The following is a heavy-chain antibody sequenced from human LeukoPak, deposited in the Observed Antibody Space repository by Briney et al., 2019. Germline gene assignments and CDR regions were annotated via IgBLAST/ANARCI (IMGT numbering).Heavy chain of an antibody. D-gene: IGHD3-22*01. CDR1: GGSFSGYY. CDR3: AGQRRRITMIVVVRNAFDI. V-gene: IGHV4-34*01. J-gene: IGHJ3*02. CDR2: INHSGST. Sequence: SETLSLTCAVYGGSFSGYYWSWIRQPPGKGLEWIGEINHSGSTNYNPSLKSRVTISVDTSKNQFSLKLSSVTAADTAVYYCAGQRRRITMIVVVRNAFDIWGQGTMVTVSS.